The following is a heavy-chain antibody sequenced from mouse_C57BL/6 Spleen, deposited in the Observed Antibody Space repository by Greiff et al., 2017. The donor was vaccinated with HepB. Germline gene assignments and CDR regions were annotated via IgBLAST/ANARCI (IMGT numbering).Heavy chain of an antibody. D-gene: IGHD1-2*01. CDR1: GYTFTDYE. Sequence: QVQLQQSGAELVRPGASVTLSCKASGYTFTDYEMHWVKQTPVHGLEWIGAIDPETGGTAYNQKFKGKAILTADKSSSTAYMELRSLTSEDSAVYYCTRKDYYGPFAYWGQGTLVTVSA. J-gene: IGHJ3*01. CDR2: IDPETGGT. V-gene: IGHV1-15*01. CDR3: TRKDYYGPFAY.